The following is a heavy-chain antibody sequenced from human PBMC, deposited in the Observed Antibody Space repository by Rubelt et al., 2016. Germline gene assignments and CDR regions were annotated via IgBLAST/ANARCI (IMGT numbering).Heavy chain of an antibody. CDR3: ARDGGRWLQLWYFDL. CDR2: IYSGGST. CDR1: GFTVSSNY. D-gene: IGHD5-24*01. J-gene: IGHJ2*01. V-gene: IGHV3-53*04. Sequence: ESGGGLVQPGGSLRLSCAASGFTVSSNYMSWVRQAPGKGLEWVSVIYSGGSTYYADSVKGRFTISRHNSKNTLYLQMNSLRAEDTAVYYCARDGGRWLQLWYFDLWGRGTLVTVSS.